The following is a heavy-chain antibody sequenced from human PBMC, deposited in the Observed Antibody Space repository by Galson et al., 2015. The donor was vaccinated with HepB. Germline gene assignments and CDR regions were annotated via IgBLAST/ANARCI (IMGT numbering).Heavy chain of an antibody. CDR1: GDSVSSNSAA. J-gene: IGHJ6*02. CDR3: ARVEMIPAANYYYYGMDV. Sequence: CAISGDSVSSNSAAWNWIRQSPSRGLEWLGRTYYRSKWYNDYAVSVKSRITINPDTSKNQFSLQLNSVTPEDTAVYYCARVEMIPAANYYYYGMDVWGQGTTVTVSS. V-gene: IGHV6-1*01. CDR2: TYYRSKWYN. D-gene: IGHD2-2*01.